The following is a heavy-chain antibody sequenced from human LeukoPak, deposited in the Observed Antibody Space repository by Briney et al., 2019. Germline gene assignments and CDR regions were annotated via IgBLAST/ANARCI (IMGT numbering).Heavy chain of an antibody. D-gene: IGHD3-10*01. CDR2: LYYSGSP. V-gene: IGHV4-39*07. Sequence: SETLSLTCTVSGGSISSNNYYWGWIRQPPGKGLEWIGSLYYSGSPNYNPSLKSRVTISVDTSKNQFSLKLSSVTAADTAVYCCARELLWFGELLWFDPWGQGTLVTVSS. CDR3: ARELLWFGELLWFDP. J-gene: IGHJ5*02. CDR1: GGSISSNNYY.